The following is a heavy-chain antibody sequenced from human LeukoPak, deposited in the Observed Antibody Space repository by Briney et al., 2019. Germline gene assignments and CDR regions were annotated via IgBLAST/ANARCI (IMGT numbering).Heavy chain of an antibody. D-gene: IGHD4-17*01. J-gene: IGHJ4*02. CDR1: GFTFSSYA. V-gene: IGHV3-30-3*01. CDR3: AREQTTVNLIYGQSYFDY. CDR2: ISYDGSNK. Sequence: GGSLRLSCAASGFTFSSYAMHWVRQAPGKGLEWVAVISYDGSNKYYADSVKGRFTISRDNAKNTLYLQMNSLRAEDTAVYYCAREQTTVNLIYGQSYFDYWGQGTLVTVSS.